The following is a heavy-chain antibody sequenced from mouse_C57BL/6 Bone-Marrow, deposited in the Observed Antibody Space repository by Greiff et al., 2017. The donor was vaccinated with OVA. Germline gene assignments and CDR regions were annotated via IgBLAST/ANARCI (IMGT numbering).Heavy chain of an antibody. J-gene: IGHJ4*01. CDR2: IFPGSGST. D-gene: IGHD2-2*01. CDR1: GYTFTDYY. V-gene: IGHV1-75*01. CDR3: ARSYGYERSYYAMDY. Sequence: QVHVKQSGPELVKPGASVKISCKASGYTFTDYYINWVKQRPGQGLEWIGWIFPGSGSTYYNEKFKGKATLTVDKSSSTAYMLLSSLTSEDSAVYFCARSYGYERSYYAMDYWGQGTSVTVSS.